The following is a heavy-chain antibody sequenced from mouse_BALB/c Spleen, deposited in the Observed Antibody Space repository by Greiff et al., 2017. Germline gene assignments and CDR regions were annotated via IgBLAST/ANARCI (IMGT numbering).Heavy chain of an antibody. CDR2: ISSGGGST. D-gene: IGHD1-2*01. CDR3: ARHYYGYKAWFAY. CDR1: GFAFSSYD. J-gene: IGHJ3*01. V-gene: IGHV5-12-1*01. Sequence: DVKLVESGGGLVKPGGSLKLSCAASGFAFSSYDMSWVRQTPEKRLEWVAYISSGGGSTYYPDTVKGRFTISRDNAKNTLYLQMSSLKSEDTAMYYCARHYYGYKAWFAYWGQGTLVTVSA.